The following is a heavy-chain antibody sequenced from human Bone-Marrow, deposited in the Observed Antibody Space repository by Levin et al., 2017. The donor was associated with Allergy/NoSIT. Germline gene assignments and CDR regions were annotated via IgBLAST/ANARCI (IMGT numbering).Heavy chain of an antibody. CDR3: ARASDLGAFDI. CDR2: IGTAGDT. Sequence: GGSLRLSCAASGFTFSSYDMHWVRQATGKGLEWVSAIGTAGDTYYPGSVKGRFTISRENAKNSLYLQMNSLRAGDTAVYYCARASDLGAFDIWGQGTMVTVSS. V-gene: IGHV3-13*01. J-gene: IGHJ3*02. D-gene: IGHD1-26*01. CDR1: GFTFSSYD.